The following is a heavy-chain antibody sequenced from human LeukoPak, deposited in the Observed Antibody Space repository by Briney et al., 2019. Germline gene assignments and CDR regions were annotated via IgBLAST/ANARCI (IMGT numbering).Heavy chain of an antibody. CDR3: AKDLDVYYDSSGFFDY. D-gene: IGHD3-22*01. V-gene: IGHV3-23*01. CDR1: GFIFNNYW. CDR2: ISGSGGST. J-gene: IGHJ4*02. Sequence: GGSLRLSCAPSGFIFNNYWMSWVRQAPGKGLEWVSAISGSGGSTYYADSVKGRFTISRDNSKNTLYLQMNSLRAEDTAVYYCAKDLDVYYDSSGFFDYWGQGTLVTVSS.